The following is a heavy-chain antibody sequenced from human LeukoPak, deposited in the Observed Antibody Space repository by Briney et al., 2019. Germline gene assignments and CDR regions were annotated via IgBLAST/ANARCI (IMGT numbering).Heavy chain of an antibody. CDR2: INSRSGTI. Sequence: GGSLTLSCAASRFTFSSYSMNWVRQAPGKGLEWVSYINSRSGTISYADSVKGRFTISSDNAKNSLYLQMHSLRDEDAAVYYCATDRDYAFDSWGQGTLVTVSS. V-gene: IGHV3-48*02. CDR1: RFTFSSYS. CDR3: ATDRDYAFDS. D-gene: IGHD4-17*01. J-gene: IGHJ4*02.